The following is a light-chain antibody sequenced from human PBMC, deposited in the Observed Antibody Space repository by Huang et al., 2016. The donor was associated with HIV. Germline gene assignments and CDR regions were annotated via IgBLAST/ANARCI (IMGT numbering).Light chain of an antibody. Sequence: EKVMTQSPATLSVSPGERATLSCRASQSVSSDLAWYQQRPGQSPRLLIYAASTRPTGIPARFSGSGSGTEFTLTISSLQSEDFAIYYCQQYNSRPWTFGQGTKVEMK. J-gene: IGKJ1*01. CDR2: AAS. V-gene: IGKV3-15*01. CDR1: QSVSSD. CDR3: QQYNSRPWT.